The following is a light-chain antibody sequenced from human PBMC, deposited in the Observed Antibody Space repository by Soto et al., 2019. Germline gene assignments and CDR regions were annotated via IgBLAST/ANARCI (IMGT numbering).Light chain of an antibody. CDR3: QQFSSHPLP. V-gene: IGKV3-20*01. Sequence: EFVLTQSPGTLSLSPGERATLSCRASQTVRNNYLAWYQQKPGQAPRLLIYDASSRATGIPDRFSGGGSGTDFTLTISRLEPEDFAVYYCQQFSSHPLPCGGGTKVDIK. J-gene: IGKJ4*01. CDR1: QTVRNNY. CDR2: DAS.